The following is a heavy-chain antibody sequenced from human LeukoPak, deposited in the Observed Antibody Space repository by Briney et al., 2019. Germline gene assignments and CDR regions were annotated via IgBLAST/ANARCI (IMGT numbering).Heavy chain of an antibody. J-gene: IGHJ4*02. CDR1: GGTFSSYT. D-gene: IGHD3-22*01. V-gene: IGHV1-69*02. CDR2: IIPILGIA. CDR3: ARGSPQNYYDSSGYKGGFDY. Sequence: XVKVSCKASGGTFSSYTISWVRQAPGQGLEWMGRIIPILGIANYAQKFQGRVTITADKSTSTAYMELSSLRSEDTAVYYCARGSPQNYYDSSGYKGGFDYWGQGTLVTVSS.